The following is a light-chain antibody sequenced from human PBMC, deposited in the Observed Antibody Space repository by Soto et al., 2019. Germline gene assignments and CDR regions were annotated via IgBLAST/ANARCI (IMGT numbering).Light chain of an antibody. CDR2: AAS. CDR1: QAISSY. J-gene: IGKJ1*01. V-gene: IGKV1-9*01. Sequence: DIQLTQSPSFLSASVGDRVTITCRASQAISSYLAWYQQKPGKAPKLLISAASTLQSGVPSRFSGSVSETEFTLTNSSLQPEDFATYYCQQLNNYPRTFGQGTKVEIK. CDR3: QQLNNYPRT.